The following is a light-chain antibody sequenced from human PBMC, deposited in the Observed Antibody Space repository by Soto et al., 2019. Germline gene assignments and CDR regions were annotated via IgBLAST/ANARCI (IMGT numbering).Light chain of an antibody. J-gene: IGLJ1*01. CDR1: SSNIGAGYD. CDR3: QSYDSSLSADYV. CDR2: GNI. V-gene: IGLV1-40*01. Sequence: QSVLTQPPSVSGAPGQRVTISCTGSSSNIGAGYDVHWYQQLPGTAPKLLIYGNINRPSGVPDRFSGSKSGTSASLAITGLQAEDEADYYCQSYDSSLSADYVFGTGTKLT.